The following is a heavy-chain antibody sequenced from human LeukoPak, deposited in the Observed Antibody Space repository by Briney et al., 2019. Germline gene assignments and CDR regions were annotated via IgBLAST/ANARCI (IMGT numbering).Heavy chain of an antibody. J-gene: IGHJ4*02. Sequence: GGSPRLSCAASGFTFSSYWMSWVRQAPGKGLEWVANIKQDGSEKYYVDSVKGRFTISRDNAKNSLYLQMNSLRAEDTAVYYCARASGVVPATHVDYWGQGTLVTVSS. CDR3: ARASGVVPATHVDY. V-gene: IGHV3-7*01. D-gene: IGHD2-2*01. CDR1: GFTFSSYW. CDR2: IKQDGSEK.